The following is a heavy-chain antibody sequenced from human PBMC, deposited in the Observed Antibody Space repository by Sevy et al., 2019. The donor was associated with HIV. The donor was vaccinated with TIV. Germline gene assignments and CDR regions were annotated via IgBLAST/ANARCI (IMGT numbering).Heavy chain of an antibody. CDR1: GGSISSDSYY. J-gene: IGHJ6*02. CDR3: ARPSSLYYYYAMDV. CDR2: IYYTGST. D-gene: IGHD3-10*01. Sequence: SETLSLTCIVSGGSISSDSYYWGWIRQPPGKGLEWIASIYYTGSTYYNPSLKSRVTISSDTSKNQFSLRLSSVTAADTALYFCARPSSLYYYYAMDVWGQGTTVTVSS. V-gene: IGHV4-39*01.